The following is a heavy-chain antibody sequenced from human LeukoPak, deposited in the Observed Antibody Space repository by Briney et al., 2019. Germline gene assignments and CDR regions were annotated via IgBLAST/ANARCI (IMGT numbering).Heavy chain of an antibody. CDR2: ISGSGGRT. D-gene: IGHD6-6*01. V-gene: IGHV3-23*01. CDR1: GFTFSSYD. CDR3: ANVGGVAARALFDH. Sequence: GGSLRLSCAASGFTFSSYDMSWVRQAPGKGLEWVSAISGSGGRTYYADSVKGRFTISRDNSKNTLYLQMNSLRAEDTAVYSCANVGGVAARALFDHWGQGTLVTVSS. J-gene: IGHJ4*02.